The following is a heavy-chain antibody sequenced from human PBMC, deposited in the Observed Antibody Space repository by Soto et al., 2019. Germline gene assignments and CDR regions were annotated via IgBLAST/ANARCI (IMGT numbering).Heavy chain of an antibody. V-gene: IGHV3-53*01. CDR1: GFTVSSNY. D-gene: IGHD2-2*01. CDR2: IYTGTST. J-gene: IGHJ6*02. Sequence: VGSLRLSCAASGFTVSSNYMSWVRQAPGKGLDWVSVIYTGTSTYYAESVKCRFTISRNNSKNTLYLQLNSRRAEVTAVYYCATARCSSTSSYVGDYYVMAVCCEGTTVTVSS. CDR3: ATARCSSTSSYVGDYYVMAV.